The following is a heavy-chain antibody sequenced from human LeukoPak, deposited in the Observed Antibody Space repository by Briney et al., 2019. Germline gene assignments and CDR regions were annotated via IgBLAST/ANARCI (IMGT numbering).Heavy chain of an antibody. J-gene: IGHJ4*02. Sequence: SETLSLTCTVSGGSISSGSYYWGWIRQPPGKGLEWIGSIYYSGSTYYNPSLKSRVPISVDTSKNQFSLKLSSVTAADTAVYYCARKGNHFWSGYYTGLTGEYYFDYWGQGTLVTVSS. V-gene: IGHV4-39*01. CDR3: ARKGNHFWSGYYTGLTGEYYFDY. CDR1: GGSISSGSYY. CDR2: IYYSGST. D-gene: IGHD3-3*02.